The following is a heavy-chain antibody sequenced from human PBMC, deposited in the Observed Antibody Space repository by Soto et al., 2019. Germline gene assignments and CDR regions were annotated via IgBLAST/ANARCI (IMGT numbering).Heavy chain of an antibody. CDR1: GGSISSSSYY. V-gene: IGHV4-39*01. Sequence: SETLSLTCTVSGGSISSSSYYWGWIRQPPGKGLEWIGSIYYSGSTYYNPSLKSRVTISVDTSKNQFSLKLSSVTAADTAVYYCASPVVAAPRGYFQHWGQGTLVTVSS. CDR2: IYYSGST. D-gene: IGHD2-15*01. J-gene: IGHJ1*01. CDR3: ASPVVAAPRGYFQH.